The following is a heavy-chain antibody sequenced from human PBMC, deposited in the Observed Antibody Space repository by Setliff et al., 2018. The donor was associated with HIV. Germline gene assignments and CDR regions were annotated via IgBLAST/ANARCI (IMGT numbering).Heavy chain of an antibody. CDR3: ATITVAGTGAFDI. CDR1: GDTVSIAYG. D-gene: IGHD6-19*01. J-gene: IGHJ3*02. V-gene: IGHV1-18*01. CDR2: ISGYNGNT. Sequence: GASVKVSCKASGDTVSIAYGISWVRQAPGQGLEWMGWISGYNGNTKYAQNMQGRVTMTTDTSTTTAYMELRSLRSDDTAVYYCATITVAGTGAFDIWGQGTMVTVSS.